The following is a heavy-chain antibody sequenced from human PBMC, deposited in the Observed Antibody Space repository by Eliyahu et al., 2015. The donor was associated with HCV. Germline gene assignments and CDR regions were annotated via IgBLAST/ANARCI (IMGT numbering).Heavy chain of an antibody. V-gene: IGHV1-46*01. CDR1: GYTFTSYY. D-gene: IGHD1-26*01. CDR3: AGGIVGPTFSFDF. J-gene: IGHJ4*02. CDR2: INPSGGST. Sequence: QVQLVQSGAEVKKPGASVKVSCKASGYTFTSYYIHWVRQAPGQGLEWMGIINPSGGSTSYAQKFQGRVTMTRDTSTSTVYMELSSLRSEDTAVYYCAGGIVGPTFSFDFWGQGTLVTVSS.